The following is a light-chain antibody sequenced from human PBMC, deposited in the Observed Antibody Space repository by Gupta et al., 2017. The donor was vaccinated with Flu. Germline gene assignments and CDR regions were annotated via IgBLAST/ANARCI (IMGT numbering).Light chain of an antibody. V-gene: IGKV1-39*01. Sequence: MTQSPSSLSASVGDRVTITCRASQSISSYLNWYQQKPGNAPKLLIYAASSLQSGVPSRFSGSGSGTDFTLTISSLQPEDFATYYCQQSYSTLGSFGPGTKLEIK. J-gene: IGKJ2*03. CDR3: QQSYSTLGS. CDR1: QSISSY. CDR2: AAS.